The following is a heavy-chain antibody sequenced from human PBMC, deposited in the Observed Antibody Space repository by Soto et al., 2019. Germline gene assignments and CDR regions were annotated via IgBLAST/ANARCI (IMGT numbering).Heavy chain of an antibody. CDR3: ARAPPRVATIRYYFDY. J-gene: IGHJ4*02. CDR1: GSTFTSYD. Sequence: QVQLVQSGAEVKKPGASVKVSCKASGSTFTSYDINWVRQATGQGLEWMGWMNPNSGNTGYAQKLQGRVTMTRNTSISTAYMELSSLRSEDTAVYYCARAPPRVATIRYYFDYWGQGTLVTVP. CDR2: MNPNSGNT. V-gene: IGHV1-8*01. D-gene: IGHD5-12*01.